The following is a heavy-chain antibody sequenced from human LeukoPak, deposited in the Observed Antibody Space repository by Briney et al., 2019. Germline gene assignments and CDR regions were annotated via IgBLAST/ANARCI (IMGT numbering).Heavy chain of an antibody. D-gene: IGHD5-24*01. Sequence: GGSLRLSCAASGFTLSSYGMHWVRQAPGKGLEWVAVIWYDGSNKYYADSVKGRLTISRDNSKNTLYLQMNSLRAEDTAVYYCARDSERRWLRTSYYYYGMDVWGQGTTVTVSS. CDR3: ARDSERRWLRTSYYYYGMDV. J-gene: IGHJ6*02. V-gene: IGHV3-33*01. CDR1: GFTLSSYG. CDR2: IWYDGSNK.